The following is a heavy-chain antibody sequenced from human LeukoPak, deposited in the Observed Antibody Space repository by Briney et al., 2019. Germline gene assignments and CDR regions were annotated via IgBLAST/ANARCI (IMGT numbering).Heavy chain of an antibody. V-gene: IGHV4-61*01. CDR2: IYYSGST. J-gene: IGHJ4*02. CDR3: ASHVLLWFGELGGLDY. Sequence: SETLSLTCTVSGGSVSSGSYYWSWIRQPPGKGLEWIGYIYYSGSTNYNPSLKSRVTISVDTSKNQFSLKLSSVTAADTAVYYCASHVLLWFGELGGLDYWGRGTLVTVSS. CDR1: GGSVSSGSYY. D-gene: IGHD3-10*01.